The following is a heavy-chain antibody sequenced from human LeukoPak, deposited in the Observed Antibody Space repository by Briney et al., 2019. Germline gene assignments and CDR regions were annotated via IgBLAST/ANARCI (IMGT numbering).Heavy chain of an antibody. V-gene: IGHV1-2*02. CDR2: INPNSGGT. Sequence: ASVKVSCKASGYTFTGYYMHWVRRAPGQGLEWMGWINPNSGGTNYAQKFQGRVTMTRDTSISTAYMELSRLRSDDTAVYYCARDRDISRSNWFDPWGQGTLVTVSS. CDR1: GYTFTGYY. CDR3: ARDRDISRSNWFDP. D-gene: IGHD2-2*01. J-gene: IGHJ5*02.